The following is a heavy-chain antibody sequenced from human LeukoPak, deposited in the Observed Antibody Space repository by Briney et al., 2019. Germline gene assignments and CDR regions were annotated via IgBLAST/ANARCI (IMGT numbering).Heavy chain of an antibody. Sequence: IYVGGATYYAASVKGRFTISRDNSENTLYLQMKSLRAEDTAVYYCARGDGYNFFDYWGQGILVTVSS. D-gene: IGHD5-24*01. V-gene: IGHV3-53*01. CDR3: ARGDGYNFFDY. CDR2: IYVGGAT. J-gene: IGHJ4*02.